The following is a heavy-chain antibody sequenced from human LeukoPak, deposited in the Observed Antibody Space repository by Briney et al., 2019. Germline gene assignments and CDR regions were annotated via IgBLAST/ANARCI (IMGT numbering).Heavy chain of an antibody. CDR1: GGTFSSYA. J-gene: IGHJ4*02. D-gene: IGHD3-10*01. Sequence: SVKVSCKASGGTFSSYAISWVRQAPGQGLEWMGGIIPIFGTANYAQKLQGRVTMTTDTSTSTAYMELRSLRSDDTAVYYCAREAVHRVFDYWGQGTLVTVSS. CDR3: AREAVHRVFDY. CDR2: IIPIFGTA. V-gene: IGHV1-69*05.